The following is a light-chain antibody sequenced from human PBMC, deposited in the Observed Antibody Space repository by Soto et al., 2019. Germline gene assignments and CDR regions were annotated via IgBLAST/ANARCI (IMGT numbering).Light chain of an antibody. CDR2: GAS. V-gene: IGKV1-33*01. Sequence: DIQMTQCPSSLSVSVGDRVTITCQANQDIKTFLHWYQQKPGKAPKVLIYGASYLEPGVPSRFSGTGSGTDFTFTISSLQPEDIATYYCQQYDSVPLTFGGGTKVDIK. CDR1: QDIKTF. J-gene: IGKJ4*01. CDR3: QQYDSVPLT.